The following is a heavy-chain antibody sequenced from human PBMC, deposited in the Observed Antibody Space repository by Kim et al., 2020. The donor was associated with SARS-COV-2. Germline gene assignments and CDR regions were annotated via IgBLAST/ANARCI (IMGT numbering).Heavy chain of an antibody. CDR3: AREVYCSSTSCQDY. V-gene: IGHV1-69*04. Sequence: SVKVSCKASGGTFSSYAISWVRQAPGQGLEWMGRIIPILGIANYAQKFQGRVTITADKSTSTAYMELSSLRSEDTAVYYCAREVYCSSTSCQDYWGQGTLVTVSS. CDR1: GGTFSSYA. CDR2: IIPILGIA. J-gene: IGHJ4*02. D-gene: IGHD2-2*01.